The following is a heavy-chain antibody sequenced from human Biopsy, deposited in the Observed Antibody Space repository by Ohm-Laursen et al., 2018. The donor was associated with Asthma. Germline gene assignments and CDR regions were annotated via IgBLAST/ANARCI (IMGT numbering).Heavy chain of an antibody. CDR3: ARDVMEWYLPAFDF. CDR2: ISYDGSTK. CDR1: GFTFRSYA. Sequence: SSLRLSCSASGFTFRSYAMHWVRQAPGKGLEWVAVISYDGSTKYSADSVKGRFTISRDDSKNTLYLQMNSLRPDDTAVYYCARDVMEWYLPAFDFWGQGTLVTVSS. V-gene: IGHV3-30*04. D-gene: IGHD3-3*01. J-gene: IGHJ4*02.